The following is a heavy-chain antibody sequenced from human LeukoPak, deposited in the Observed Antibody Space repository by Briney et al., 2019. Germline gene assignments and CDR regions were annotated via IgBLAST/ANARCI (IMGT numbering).Heavy chain of an antibody. J-gene: IGHJ3*02. CDR1: GFTFSDYY. Sequence: GGSLRLSCAASGFTFSDYYMSWIRQAPGKGLEWVSYISSSGSTIYYADSVKGRFTISRDNAKNSLYLQMNSLRAEDTAVYYCAREFPPDVTMIVVVPGGDAFDIWGQGTMVTVSS. CDR2: ISSSGSTI. D-gene: IGHD3-22*01. V-gene: IGHV3-11*01. CDR3: AREFPPDVTMIVVVPGGDAFDI.